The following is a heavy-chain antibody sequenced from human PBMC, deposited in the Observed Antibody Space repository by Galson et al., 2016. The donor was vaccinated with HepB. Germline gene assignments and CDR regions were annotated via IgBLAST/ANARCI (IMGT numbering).Heavy chain of an antibody. V-gene: IGHV3-53*01. CDR2: IYSGGNT. CDR1: GFTVSSNY. J-gene: IGHJ4*02. CDR3: ARFSRWLSYFDY. D-gene: IGHD4-17*01. Sequence: SLRLSCAASGFTVSSNYMSWVRQAPGKGLEWVSIIYSGGNTYYVDSVKGRFTISRDSSKNTVYLQMNSLRAEDTAVYHCARFSRWLSYFDYWGPGILVTVSS.